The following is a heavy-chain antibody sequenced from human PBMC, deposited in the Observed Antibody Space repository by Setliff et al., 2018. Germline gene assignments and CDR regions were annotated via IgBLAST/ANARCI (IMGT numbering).Heavy chain of an antibody. D-gene: IGHD3-22*01. CDR2: INPSGGST. V-gene: IGHV1-46*01. CDR3: ARAPYYYDSSGYYRDDAFDI. J-gene: IGHJ3*02. CDR1: GYTFTSYY. Sequence: ASVKVSCKASGYTFTSYYMHWVRQAPGQGLEWMGIINPSGGSTSYAQKFQCRVTMTRDTSTGTVYMELSSLRSEDTAVYYCARAPYYYDSSGYYRDDAFDIWGQGTMVTVSS.